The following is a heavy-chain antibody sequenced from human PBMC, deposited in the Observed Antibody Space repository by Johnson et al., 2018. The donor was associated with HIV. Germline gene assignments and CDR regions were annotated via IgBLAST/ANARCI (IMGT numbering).Heavy chain of an antibody. J-gene: IGHJ3*02. CDR2: IKQDGSEK. D-gene: IGHD5-24*01. V-gene: IGHV3-7*05. CDR3: AREALDGPGDDAFDI. CDR1: GFTFSSYW. Sequence: EKLVESGGNLVQPGGSLRLSCAASGFTFSSYWMSWVRQAPGKGLEWVANIKQDGSEKYYVDSLKGRFTISRDNVKKSLFLQMNGLRADDTAVYYCAREALDGPGDDAFDIWGQGTMVTVSS.